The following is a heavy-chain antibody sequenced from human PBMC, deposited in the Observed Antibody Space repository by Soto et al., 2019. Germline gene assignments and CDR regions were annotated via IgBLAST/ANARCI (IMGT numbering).Heavy chain of an antibody. CDR1: GYSFINYW. Sequence: PGESLKISCKGSGYSFINYWISWVRQMPGKGLEWMGRIDPSDSYTNYSPSFQGHVTISADKSISTAYLQWSSLKASDTAMYYCAFQYNSRGHGMDVWGQGTTVTVSS. CDR2: IDPSDSYT. D-gene: IGHD6-19*01. V-gene: IGHV5-10-1*01. CDR3: AFQYNSRGHGMDV. J-gene: IGHJ6*02.